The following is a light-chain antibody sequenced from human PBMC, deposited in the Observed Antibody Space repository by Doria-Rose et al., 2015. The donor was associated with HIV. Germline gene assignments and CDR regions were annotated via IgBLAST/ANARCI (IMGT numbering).Light chain of an antibody. Sequence: DIQVTQSPESLGMSLGERATLNCKSNQSLLYTSKNYLAWYQQKSGQHPKLLIYWASTRQSGVPARFSGSGSGTDFTLTISSLEAEDVAVYYCQQYYDTPSFGPGTTVNIK. CDR2: WAS. V-gene: IGKV4-1*01. CDR1: QSLLYTSKNY. J-gene: IGKJ3*01. CDR3: QQYYDTPS.